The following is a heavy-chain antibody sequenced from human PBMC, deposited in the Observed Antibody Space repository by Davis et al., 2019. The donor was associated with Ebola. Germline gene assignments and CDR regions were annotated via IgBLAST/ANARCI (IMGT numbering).Heavy chain of an antibody. CDR2: IIPILGIA. V-gene: IGHV1-69*04. J-gene: IGHJ4*02. D-gene: IGHD6-13*01. CDR3: AIPQQQQGGVFGDY. Sequence: SVKVSCKASGGTFSSYAISWVRQAPGQGLEWMGRIIPILGIANYAQKFQGRVTITADKSTSTAYMELSSLRSEDTAVYYCAIPQQQQGGVFGDYWGQGTLVTVSS. CDR1: GGTFSSYA.